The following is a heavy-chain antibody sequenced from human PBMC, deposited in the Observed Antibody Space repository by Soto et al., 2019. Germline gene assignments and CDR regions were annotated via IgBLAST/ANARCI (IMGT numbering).Heavy chain of an antibody. D-gene: IGHD3-22*01. CDR2: VYYSGRP. CDR1: GGSLSTSNYY. CDR3: ARLLYDRSGYYYFDY. V-gene: IGHV4-39*01. J-gene: IGHJ4*02. Sequence: SETLSLTCTVSGGSLSTSNYYWGWIRQPPGKGLEWMGSVYYSGRPYDNPSLKSRVTIFVDTLRSQFSLRLSFVTAADTALYFCARLLYDRSGYYYFDYWGQG.